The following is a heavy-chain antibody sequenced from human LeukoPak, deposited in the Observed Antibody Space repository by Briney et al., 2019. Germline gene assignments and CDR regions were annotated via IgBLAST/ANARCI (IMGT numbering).Heavy chain of an antibody. CDR3: ARDKGGYDILTGYFVNWYFDL. D-gene: IGHD3-9*01. CDR2: IYYSGST. CDR1: GGSISSYY. Sequence: PSETLSLTCTVSGGSISSYYWSWIRQPPGKGLEWIGYIYYSGSTNYNPSLKTRVTISVDTSKNQFSLKLSSVTAADTAVYYCARDKGGYDILTGYFVNWYFDLWGRGTLVTVSS. J-gene: IGHJ2*01. V-gene: IGHV4-59*01.